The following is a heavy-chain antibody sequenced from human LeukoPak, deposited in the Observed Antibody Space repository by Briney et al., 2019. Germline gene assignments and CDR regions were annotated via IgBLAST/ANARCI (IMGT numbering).Heavy chain of an antibody. CDR2: IYYSGTA. CDR3: ARAPNPYSSGWYVFDY. CDR1: GDSISSSSYF. J-gene: IGHJ4*02. D-gene: IGHD6-19*01. V-gene: IGHV4-39*07. Sequence: SETLSLTCTVSGDSISSSSYFWGWIRQSPVKGLEWIGSIYYSGTAYSNPSLNSRVTISVDTSKNQFSLKLTSVTAADTAVYYCARAPNPYSSGWYVFDYWGQGTLVTVSS.